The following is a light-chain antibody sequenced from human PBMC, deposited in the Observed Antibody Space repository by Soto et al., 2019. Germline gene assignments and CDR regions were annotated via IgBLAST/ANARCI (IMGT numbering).Light chain of an antibody. V-gene: IGLV2-14*01. J-gene: IGLJ1*01. Sequence: QSALTQPASVSGSPGQSITICCTGSSSDVCAYNFVSWYQQHPGQGPKLMIFEASNHPSGVSNRFSGSKSGNSASLTISGIKADDEADYYCISYTTTTTLVFGTVT. CDR2: EAS. CDR3: ISYTTTTTLV. CDR1: SSDVCAYNF.